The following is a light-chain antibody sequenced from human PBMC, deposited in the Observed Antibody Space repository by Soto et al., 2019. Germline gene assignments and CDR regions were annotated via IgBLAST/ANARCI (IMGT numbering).Light chain of an antibody. CDR2: EVT. J-gene: IGLJ3*02. CDR3: SSYAGTSSFVL. Sequence: QSALTQPASVSGSPGQSVTISCTGTTSDVGRYNLVSWYQHHPDKAPQLLIYEVTKRPSGISNRFSGSKSGNTAFLTISGLQAGDEANYYCSSYAGTSSFVLFGGGTQLTVL. V-gene: IGLV2-23*02. CDR1: TSDVGRYNL.